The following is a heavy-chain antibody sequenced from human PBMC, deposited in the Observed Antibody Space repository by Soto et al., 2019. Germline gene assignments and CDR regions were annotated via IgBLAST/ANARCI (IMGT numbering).Heavy chain of an antibody. CDR2: MNPNSGNG. CDR1: GYAFSNND. V-gene: IGHV1-8*01. Sequence: QVQLVQSGAEVKKPGASVKVSCQASGYAFSNNDISWVRQGTGQGLEWMGWMNPNSGNGGYAQKFQGRVTMTRDTSTSTAYMELSSLTSDDTAIYYCARMATSGTLNWSDPWGQGTLVTVSS. CDR3: ARMATSGTLNWSDP. J-gene: IGHJ5*02.